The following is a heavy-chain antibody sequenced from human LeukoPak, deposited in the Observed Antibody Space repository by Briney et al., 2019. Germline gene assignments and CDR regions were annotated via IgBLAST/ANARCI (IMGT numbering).Heavy chain of an antibody. J-gene: IGHJ4*02. CDR1: GFTFSSYA. V-gene: IGHV3-9*01. Sequence: GGSLRLSCAASGFTFSSYAMSWVRQAPGKGLEWVSGISWNSGSIGYADSVKGRFTISRDNAKNTLYLQMNSLRAEDTALYYCAKDTKYDILTGYASDWGQGTLVTVSS. D-gene: IGHD3-9*01. CDR3: AKDTKYDILTGYASD. CDR2: ISWNSGSI.